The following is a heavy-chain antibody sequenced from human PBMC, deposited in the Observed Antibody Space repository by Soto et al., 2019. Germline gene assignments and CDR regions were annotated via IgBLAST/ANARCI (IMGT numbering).Heavy chain of an antibody. J-gene: IGHJ6*02. V-gene: IGHV1-2*02. Sequence: QVQLVQSGAEVKKPGASVKVSCKASGYTFTGDYMHWVRQAPGQGLEWMGWINPNSGGTNYAQKFQGRVTMTRDTSISTAYMELSRLRSDDTAVYYCARERAVTTAQHHYYYGMDVWGQGTTVTVSS. D-gene: IGHD4-17*01. CDR2: INPNSGGT. CDR1: GYTFTGDY. CDR3: ARERAVTTAQHHYYYGMDV.